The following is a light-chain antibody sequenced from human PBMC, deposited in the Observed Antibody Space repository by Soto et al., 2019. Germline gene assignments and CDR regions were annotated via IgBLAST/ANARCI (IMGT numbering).Light chain of an antibody. CDR2: GTP. J-gene: IGKJ3*01. V-gene: IGKV1-39*01. Sequence: DIQLTQSPSSLSASVGDRVTITCRTSQSINNYLNWYQHIPGKAPRLLIYGTPTLQRGVSSRFSGSGSGTHFTLTISSLQPEDFATYYCQQSYRTPFTFGPGTTADIK. CDR3: QQSYRTPFT. CDR1: QSINNY.